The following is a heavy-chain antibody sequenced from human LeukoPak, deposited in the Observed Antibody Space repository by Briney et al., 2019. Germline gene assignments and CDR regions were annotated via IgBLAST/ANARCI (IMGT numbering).Heavy chain of an antibody. J-gene: IGHJ6*03. Sequence: SETLSLTCAVYGGSFSGYYWSWIRQPPGKGLEWIGEINHSGSTNYNPSLKSRVTISVDTSKNQFSLRLRSVTAADTAVYYCARKYGDHYYYYYMDVWGKGTTVTVSS. CDR3: ARKYGDHYYYYYMDV. V-gene: IGHV4-34*01. D-gene: IGHD4-17*01. CDR1: GGSFSGYY. CDR2: INHSGST.